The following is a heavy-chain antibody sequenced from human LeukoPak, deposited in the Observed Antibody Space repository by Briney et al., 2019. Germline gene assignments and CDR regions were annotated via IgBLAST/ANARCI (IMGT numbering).Heavy chain of an antibody. V-gene: IGHV1-18*01. Sequence: ASVKASCKASGYTFTSYGISWVRQAPGQGLEWMGWISAYNGNTNYAKKLQGRVTMTTDTSTSTAYMELRSLRSDDTAVYYCARDPPGGYCSSTSCTNWFDPWGQGTLVTVSS. CDR2: ISAYNGNT. D-gene: IGHD2-2*01. CDR1: GYTFTSYG. CDR3: ARDPPGGYCSSTSCTNWFDP. J-gene: IGHJ5*02.